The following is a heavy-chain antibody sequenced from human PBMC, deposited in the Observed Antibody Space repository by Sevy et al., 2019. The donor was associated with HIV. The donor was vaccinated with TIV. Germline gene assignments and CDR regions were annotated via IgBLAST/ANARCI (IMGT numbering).Heavy chain of an antibody. CDR1: GYTFTSYG. Sequence: ASVKVSCKASGYTFTSYGISWVRQAPGQGLEWMGWISAYNGNTNYAQKLQGRVTMTTDTSTSTAYMELRSLRSDDTAVYYCARDLNDILTGYSRYYGMDVWGQGTTVTVSS. CDR2: ISAYNGNT. D-gene: IGHD3-9*01. J-gene: IGHJ6*02. V-gene: IGHV1-18*01. CDR3: ARDLNDILTGYSRYYGMDV.